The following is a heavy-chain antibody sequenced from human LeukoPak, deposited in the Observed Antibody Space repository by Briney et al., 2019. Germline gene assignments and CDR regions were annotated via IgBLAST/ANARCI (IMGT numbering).Heavy chain of an antibody. D-gene: IGHD6-19*01. Sequence: SQTLSLTCTVSGGSISSYYWSWIRQPPGKGLEWIGYIYYSGSTNYNPSLKSRVTISVDTSKNQFSLKLSSVTAADTAVYYCARVPVAGDYYYYGMDVWGQGTAVTVSS. J-gene: IGHJ6*02. CDR3: ARVPVAGDYYYYGMDV. V-gene: IGHV4-59*01. CDR1: GGSISSYY. CDR2: IYYSGST.